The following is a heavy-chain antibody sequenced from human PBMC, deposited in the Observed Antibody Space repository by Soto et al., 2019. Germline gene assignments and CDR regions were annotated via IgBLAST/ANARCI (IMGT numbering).Heavy chain of an antibody. V-gene: IGHV4-59*01. CDR2: IYYSGST. D-gene: IGHD3-10*01. Sequence: QVQLQESGPGLVKPSETLSLTCTVSGGSISSYYWSWIRQPPGKGLEWIGYIYYSGSTNNNTTLKSTVTISVDTSKNQFSLKLSSVTAADTAVYYCAKFYYYGSGSYGRNWFDPWGQGTLVTVSS. CDR1: GGSISSYY. CDR3: AKFYYYGSGSYGRNWFDP. J-gene: IGHJ5*02.